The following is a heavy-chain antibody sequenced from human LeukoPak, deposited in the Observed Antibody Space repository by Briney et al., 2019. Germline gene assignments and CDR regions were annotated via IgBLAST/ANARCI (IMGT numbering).Heavy chain of an antibody. CDR3: AIVTSLLRNFDY. V-gene: IGHV4-61*01. CDR2: ISYSGNT. CDR1: GGSLSSHGPYY. Sequence: SETLSLTCTVSGGSLSSHGPYYWNSIRQAPGKGLAWIGFISYSGNTNYNPSLKSRVTISVDTSKNQFSLKLSSVTAADTAVYYCAIVTSLLRNFDYCGQGTLVTVSS. J-gene: IGHJ4*02. D-gene: IGHD2-15*01.